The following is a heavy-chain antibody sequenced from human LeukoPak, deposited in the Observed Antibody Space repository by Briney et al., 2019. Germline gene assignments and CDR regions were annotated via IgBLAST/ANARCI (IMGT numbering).Heavy chain of an antibody. CDR2: INHSGST. Sequence: SETLSLTCAVYGGSFSGYYWSWIRQPPGKGLERIGEINHSGSTNYNPSLKSRVTISVDTSKNQFSLKLSSVTAADTAVYYCARGRIQLWFHDAFDIWAKGQWSPSLQ. CDR3: ARGRIQLWFHDAFDI. CDR1: GGSFSGYY. D-gene: IGHD5-18*01. V-gene: IGHV4-34*01. J-gene: IGHJ3*02.